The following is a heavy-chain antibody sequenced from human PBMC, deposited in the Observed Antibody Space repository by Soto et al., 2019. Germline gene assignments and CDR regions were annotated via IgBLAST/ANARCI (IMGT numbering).Heavy chain of an antibody. CDR3: AREEDYSNYVGYYYYYGMDV. V-gene: IGHV3-7*03. Sequence: EVQLVESGGGLVQPGGSLRLSCAASGFTFSSYWMSWVRQAPGKGLEWVANIKQDGSEKYYVDSVKGRFTISRDNAKNSLYLQMNSLRAEDTAVYYCAREEDYSNYVGYYYYYGMDVWGQGTTVTVSS. CDR2: IKQDGSEK. CDR1: GFTFSSYW. J-gene: IGHJ6*02. D-gene: IGHD4-4*01.